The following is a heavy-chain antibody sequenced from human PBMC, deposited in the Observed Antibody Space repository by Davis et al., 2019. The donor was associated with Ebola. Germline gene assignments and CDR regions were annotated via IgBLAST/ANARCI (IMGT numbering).Heavy chain of an antibody. CDR2: IYYRGTT. CDR3: ARQPLTAATLES. D-gene: IGHD2/OR15-2a*01. CDR1: GGSISSNNYY. V-gene: IGHV4-39*01. Sequence: MPSETLSLTCTVSGGSISSNNYYWGWIRQPPGKGLEWIGSIYYRGTTYYTPSLKSRVTISVDTSKNQFSLKLSSVSAADTAVYYCARQPLTAATLESWGQGTLVTVSS. J-gene: IGHJ5*02.